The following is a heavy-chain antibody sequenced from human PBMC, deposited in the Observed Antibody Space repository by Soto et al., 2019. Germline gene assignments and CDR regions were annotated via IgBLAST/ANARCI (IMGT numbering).Heavy chain of an antibody. CDR3: ARVRSRGRGYNWFDP. D-gene: IGHD6-13*01. Sequence: SETLSLTCAVYGGSFSGYYWSWIRQPPGKGLEWIGEINHSGSTNYNPSLKSRVTISVDTSKNQFSLKLSSVTAADTAVYYCARVRSRGRGYNWFDPWGQGTLVTVSS. V-gene: IGHV4-34*01. CDR2: INHSGST. J-gene: IGHJ5*02. CDR1: GGSFSGYY.